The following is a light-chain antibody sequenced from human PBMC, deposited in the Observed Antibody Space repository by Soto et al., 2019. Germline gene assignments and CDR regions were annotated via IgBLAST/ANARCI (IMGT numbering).Light chain of an antibody. CDR3: QQYDDSPLT. V-gene: IGKV3-20*01. Sequence: EIRLTQSPSPLSSSPGDRATLSCRTSQSVTSSYLAWYQQKPGQAPRLLIYGVSSRATGIPDRFSGSGTGTDFTLTISRLELEDFAVYYCQQYDDSPLTFGEGTQVEIK. CDR2: GVS. CDR1: QSVTSSY. J-gene: IGKJ4*01.